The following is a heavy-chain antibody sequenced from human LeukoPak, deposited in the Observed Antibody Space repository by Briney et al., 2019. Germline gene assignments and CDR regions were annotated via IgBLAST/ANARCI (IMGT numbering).Heavy chain of an antibody. D-gene: IGHD3-16*01. V-gene: IGHV4-39*07. CDR1: GGSISSSSYY. Sequence: SETLSLTCTVSGGSISSSSYYWGWIRQPPGKGLEWIGSIYHSGSTYYNPSLKSRVTISVDTSKNQFSLKLSSVTAADTAVYYCARDEVTFGGVTYNWFDPWGQGTLVTVSS. J-gene: IGHJ5*02. CDR2: IYHSGST. CDR3: ARDEVTFGGVTYNWFDP.